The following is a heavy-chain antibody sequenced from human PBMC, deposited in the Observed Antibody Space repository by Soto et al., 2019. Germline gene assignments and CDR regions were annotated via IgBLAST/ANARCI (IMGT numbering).Heavy chain of an antibody. Sequence: PSETLSLPCAVYGGSFSGYYWSWIRQPPGKGLEWIGEINHSGSTNYNPSLNSRVTISVDTSKNQFSLKLSSVTAADTAVYYCASQEVRNIVVVPALYGMDVWGQGTTVTVSS. V-gene: IGHV4-34*01. J-gene: IGHJ6*02. CDR3: ASQEVRNIVVVPALYGMDV. CDR2: INHSGST. CDR1: GGSFSGYY. D-gene: IGHD2-2*01.